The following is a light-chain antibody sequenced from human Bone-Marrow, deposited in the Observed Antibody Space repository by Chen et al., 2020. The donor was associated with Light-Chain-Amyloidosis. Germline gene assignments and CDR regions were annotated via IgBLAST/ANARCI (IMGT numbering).Light chain of an antibody. CDR2: DDS. CDR3: QVWDRSSARPV. CDR1: NIGSTS. Sequence: SYVLTQPSSVSVAPGQTATIACGGNNIGSTSVHWYQQTPGQAPLLVVYDDSDRPSGIPERLSGSNSGKTATLPISRVEAGDEADYYCQVWDRSSARPVFGGGTKLTVL. J-gene: IGLJ3*02. V-gene: IGLV3-21*02.